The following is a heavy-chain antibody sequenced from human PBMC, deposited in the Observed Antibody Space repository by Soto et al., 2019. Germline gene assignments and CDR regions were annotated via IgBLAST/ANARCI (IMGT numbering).Heavy chain of an antibody. CDR1: GGSISSYY. D-gene: IGHD6-13*01. CDR2: IYYSGST. V-gene: IGHV4-59*01. J-gene: IGHJ5*02. CDR3: ARDAAGDFDP. Sequence: SETLSLTCTVSGGSISSYYWSWIRQPPGKGLEWIGYIYYSGSTNYNPSLKSRVTISVDTSKNQFSLKLSSVTAADTDVYYCARDAAGDFDPWGQGTLVTVYS.